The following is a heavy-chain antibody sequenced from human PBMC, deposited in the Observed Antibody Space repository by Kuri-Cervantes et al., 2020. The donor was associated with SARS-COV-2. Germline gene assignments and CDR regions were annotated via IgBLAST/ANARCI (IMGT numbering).Heavy chain of an antibody. J-gene: IGHJ4*02. Sequence: LSLTCAASGFTFSDYYMSWIRQAPGKGLEWVSYISSSGSTIYYADSVKGRFTISRDNSKNTLYLQMNSLRAEDTAVYYCARDPDSSGWFDYWGQGTLVTVSS. CDR1: GFTFSDYY. D-gene: IGHD6-19*01. CDR3: ARDPDSSGWFDY. V-gene: IGHV3-11*04. CDR2: ISSSGSTI.